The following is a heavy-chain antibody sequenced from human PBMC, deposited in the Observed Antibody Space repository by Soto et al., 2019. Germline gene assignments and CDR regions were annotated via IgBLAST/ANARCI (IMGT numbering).Heavy chain of an antibody. CDR1: RGSISSGGYY. D-gene: IGHD2-2*01. V-gene: IGHV4-31*03. CDR3: ARGDHPAAIGSVLDY. CDR2: IYYSGST. J-gene: IGHJ4*02. Sequence: QVQLQESGPGLVKPSQTLSLTCTVSRGSISSGGYYWSWIRQHPGKGLEWIRYIYYSGSTYYNPSLKSRVTISVDTSKNQFSLKLSSVAAADTAVYYWARGDHPAAIGSVLDYWGQGTLVTVSS.